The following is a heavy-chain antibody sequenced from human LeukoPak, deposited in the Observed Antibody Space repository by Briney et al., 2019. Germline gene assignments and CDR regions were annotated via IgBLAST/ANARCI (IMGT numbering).Heavy chain of an antibody. CDR3: SRKDTPMIYFDC. CDR1: GDSISSTNW. J-gene: IGHJ4*02. D-gene: IGHD5-18*01. CDR2: IFHSGST. V-gene: IGHV4-4*02. Sequence: SETLSLTCAVSGDSISSTNWWTWVRQPPGKGLEWIGEIFHSGSTNYNPSLKSRVSMSVDKSKNQFSLRLNSVTAADTAVYYCSRKDTPMIYFDCWGQGTLVTVSS.